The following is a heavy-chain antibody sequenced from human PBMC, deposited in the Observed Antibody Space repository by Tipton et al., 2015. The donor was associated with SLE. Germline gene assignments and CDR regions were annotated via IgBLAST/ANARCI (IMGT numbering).Heavy chain of an antibody. D-gene: IGHD1-1*01. CDR3: ARDETTGRPFDP. CDR1: GGSISSYY. V-gene: IGHV4-4*07. Sequence: TLSLTCTVSGGSISSYYWSWIRQPAGKGLEWIGRIYSSGSTNYNPPLRSRVTMSVDTSKNQFSLILSSVTAADTAVYYCARDETTGRPFDPWGQGTLVTVSS. J-gene: IGHJ5*02. CDR2: IYSSGST.